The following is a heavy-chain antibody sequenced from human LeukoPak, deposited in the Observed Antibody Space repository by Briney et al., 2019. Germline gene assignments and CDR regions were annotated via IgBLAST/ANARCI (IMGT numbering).Heavy chain of an antibody. CDR1: GFTFINYA. CDR3: AKDWGSGSHQPDAFDI. CDR2: ISGSGGST. V-gene: IGHV3-23*01. J-gene: IGHJ3*02. D-gene: IGHD1-26*01. Sequence: SGGSLRLSCAASGFTFINYAMSWVRQAPGKGLEWVSTISGSGGSTYYADSVKGRFTISRDNSKNTLYLQMNSLRAEDTAVYYCAKDWGSGSHQPDAFDIWGQGTMVTVSS.